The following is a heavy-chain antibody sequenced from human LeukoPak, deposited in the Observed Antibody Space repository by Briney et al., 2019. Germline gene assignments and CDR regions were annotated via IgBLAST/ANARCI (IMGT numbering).Heavy chain of an antibody. J-gene: IGHJ4*02. CDR1: GFTFGDYA. Sequence: GGSLRLSCTASGFTFGDYAMSWFRQAPGKGLEWVGFIRSKAYGGTTEYAASVKGRFTISRDDSKSIAYLQMNSLKTEDTAVYYCTRDPHSFYQLLPIPFDYWGQGTLVTVSS. CDR3: TRDPHSFYQLLPIPFDY. CDR2: IRSKAYGGTT. D-gene: IGHD2-2*01. V-gene: IGHV3-49*03.